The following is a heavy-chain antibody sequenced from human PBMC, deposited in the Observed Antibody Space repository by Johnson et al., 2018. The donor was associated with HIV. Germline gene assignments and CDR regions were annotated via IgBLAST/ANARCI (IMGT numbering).Heavy chain of an antibody. CDR2: ISSSGSTI. J-gene: IGHJ3*02. CDR1: GFTFSDYY. Sequence: QLVESGGGVVQPGGSLRLSCAASGFTFSDYYMSWIRQAPGKGLEWVSYISSSGSTIYYAASVKGRFTIPRDNAKNSLYLQMNSLRAEDTAVYYCARDLGDGYNWDAFDIWGQGTMVTVSS. V-gene: IGHV3-11*04. CDR3: ARDLGDGYNWDAFDI. D-gene: IGHD5-24*01.